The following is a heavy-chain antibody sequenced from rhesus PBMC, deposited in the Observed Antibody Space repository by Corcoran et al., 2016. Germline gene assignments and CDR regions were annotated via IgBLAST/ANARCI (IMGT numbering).Heavy chain of an antibody. J-gene: IGHJ4*01. CDR3: ASHLGVRWGFDS. CDR1: GGSFIKSNW. CDR2: IDNNDDDT. V-gene: IGHV4-65*02. D-gene: IGHD1-44*01. Sequence: QVHLQESGPGLVKPSETQSLTSAVPGGSFIKSNWWTWSRPSSVRGREWIGNIDNNDDDTYYTPSLKSRVTISKDMSKNQFSLNLKSVTAADTALYYCASHLGVRWGFDSWGQGVLVTVS.